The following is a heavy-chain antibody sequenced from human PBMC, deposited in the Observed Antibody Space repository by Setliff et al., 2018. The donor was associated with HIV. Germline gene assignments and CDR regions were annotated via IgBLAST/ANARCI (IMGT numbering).Heavy chain of an antibody. Sequence: PSETLSLTCAVYGGSFSGYYWSWIRQPPGKGLEWIGEINHSGSTNYNPSLKSRVTITVDTSKNQFSLKLSSVTAADTALYYCARPQYHQSSDAFDIWGQGTMVT. V-gene: IGHV4-34*01. CDR2: INHSGST. J-gene: IGHJ3*02. CDR3: ARPQYHQSSDAFDI. CDR1: GGSFSGYY.